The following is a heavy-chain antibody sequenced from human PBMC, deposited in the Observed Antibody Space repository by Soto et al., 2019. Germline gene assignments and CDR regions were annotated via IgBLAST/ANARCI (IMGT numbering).Heavy chain of an antibody. V-gene: IGHV3-23*01. CDR2: ISGSGGNA. CDR3: AKDGASGSHPPYYYFGMDV. D-gene: IGHD1-26*01. CDR1: GFTFSSYA. J-gene: IGHJ6*02. Sequence: EVQLLESGGGLVQPGGSLRLSCAASGFTFSSYAMSWVRQAPGKGLEWVSTISGSGGNAYYADSVKGRFSISRDNPKNTLGLQMNSPRADDTVVYYCAKDGASGSHPPYYYFGMDVWGQGTTVTVSS.